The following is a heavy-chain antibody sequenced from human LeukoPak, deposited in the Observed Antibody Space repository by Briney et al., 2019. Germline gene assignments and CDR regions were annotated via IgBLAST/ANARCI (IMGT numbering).Heavy chain of an antibody. Sequence: PSETLSLTCTVSDGSISSNSYYWSWFRQPAGKGLEWIGRIYSSGSTNYNPSLKSRVTISIDTSRDQFSLKLTSVTAADTAVYYCARVTIPAAGHAFDIWGQGTMVTVSS. D-gene: IGHD6-13*01. CDR2: IYSSGST. V-gene: IGHV4-61*02. CDR3: ARVTIPAAGHAFDI. CDR1: DGSISSNSYY. J-gene: IGHJ3*02.